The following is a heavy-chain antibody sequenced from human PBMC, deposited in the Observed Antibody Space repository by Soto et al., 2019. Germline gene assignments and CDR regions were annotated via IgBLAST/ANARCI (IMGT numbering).Heavy chain of an antibody. V-gene: IGHV3-74*01. CDR1: GFTFSSYW. J-gene: IGHJ6*02. Sequence: LRLSCAASGFTFSSYWMHWVRQAPGKGLVWVSRINSDGSSTSYADSVKGRFTISRDNAKNTLYLQMNSLRAEDTAVYYCARDPVNYDFWSGYPRPSGMDVWGQGTTVTVSS. D-gene: IGHD3-3*01. CDR3: ARDPVNYDFWSGYPRPSGMDV. CDR2: INSDGSST.